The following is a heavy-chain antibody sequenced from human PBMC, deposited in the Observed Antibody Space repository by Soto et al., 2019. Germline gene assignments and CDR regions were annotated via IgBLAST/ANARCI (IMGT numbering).Heavy chain of an antibody. CDR1: GFTFSSYA. Sequence: GGSLRLSCAASGFTFSSYAMSWVRQAPGKGLEWVSAISGSGGSTYYADSVKGRFTISRDNSKNTLYLQMNSLRAEDTAVYYCAQERSKYSSSSPYYYYGMDVWGQGTTVTVSS. J-gene: IGHJ6*02. V-gene: IGHV3-23*01. CDR3: AQERSKYSSSSPYYYYGMDV. CDR2: ISGSGGST. D-gene: IGHD6-6*01.